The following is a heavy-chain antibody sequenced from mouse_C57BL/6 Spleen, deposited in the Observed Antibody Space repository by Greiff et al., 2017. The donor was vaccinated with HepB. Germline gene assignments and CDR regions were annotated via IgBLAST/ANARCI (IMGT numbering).Heavy chain of an antibody. D-gene: IGHD1-1*01. CDR3: AREGGSYYYGSSQAWFAY. Sequence: EVMLVESGGGLVKPGGSLKLSCAASGFTFSSYAMSWVRQTPEKRLEWVATISDGGSYTYYPDNVKGRFTIARDNAKNNLYLQMSHLKSEDTAMYYCAREGGSYYYGSSQAWFAYWGQGTLVTVSA. V-gene: IGHV5-4*01. J-gene: IGHJ3*01. CDR1: GFTFSSYA. CDR2: ISDGGSYT.